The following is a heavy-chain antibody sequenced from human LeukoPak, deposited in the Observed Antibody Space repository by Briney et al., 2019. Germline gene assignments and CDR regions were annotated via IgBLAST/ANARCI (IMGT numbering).Heavy chain of an antibody. CDR1: GFTFSNYG. CDR3: AKDLPAAYFDY. D-gene: IGHD2-2*01. CDR2: VRSDGGIK. V-gene: IGHV3-30*02. J-gene: IGHJ4*02. Sequence: HAGGSLRLSCAASGFTFSNYGMHWVRQAPGKGLEWVAFVRSDGGIKYYADSVKGRFTISRDNSRTTLHLQMNSLRAEDTAVYHCAKDLPAAYFDYWGQGTLVTVSS.